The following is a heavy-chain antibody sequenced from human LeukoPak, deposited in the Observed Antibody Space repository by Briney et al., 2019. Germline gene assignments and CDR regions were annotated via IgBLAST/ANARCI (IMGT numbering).Heavy chain of an antibody. CDR3: ARDLGYSSSFDY. J-gene: IGHJ4*02. D-gene: IGHD6-13*01. V-gene: IGHV1-8*01. Sequence: ASVKVSCKASGYTFTSYDINWVRQATGQGLEWMGWMNPNSGNTGYAQKFQGRVTMTRNTSISTAYMELSSLRSEDTAVYYCARDLGYSSSFDYWGQGTLVTVSS. CDR1: GYTFTSYD. CDR2: MNPNSGNT.